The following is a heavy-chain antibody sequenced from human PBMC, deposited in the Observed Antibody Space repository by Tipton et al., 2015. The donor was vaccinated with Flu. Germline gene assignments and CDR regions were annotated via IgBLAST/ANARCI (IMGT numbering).Heavy chain of an antibody. D-gene: IGHD1-26*01. Sequence: TLSLTCTVSGGSLSSYFWSWIRQPAGKGLEWIGRIYPSGNTNYNPSLQSRVTMSVDTSRNQFSLSLTSATAADAAIYYCARSGSYHHYYFDLWGRGTLVSVSS. CDR1: GGSLSSYF. V-gene: IGHV4-4*07. CDR2: IYPSGNT. J-gene: IGHJ2*01. CDR3: ARSGSYHHYYFDL.